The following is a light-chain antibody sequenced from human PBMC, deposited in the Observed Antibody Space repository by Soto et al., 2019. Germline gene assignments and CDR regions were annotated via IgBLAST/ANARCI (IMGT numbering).Light chain of an antibody. J-gene: IGKJ1*01. V-gene: IGKV3-15*01. Sequence: EIVLTQSPGTLSLSPGERATLSCRASQSVSSSYLAWYQQKPGQAPRLLIYTASTRATGIPAKFSGSGSGTEFTLTISSLQSEDFAVYYCQQYNKWPQTFGQGTKVDI. CDR3: QQYNKWPQT. CDR2: TAS. CDR1: QSVSSSY.